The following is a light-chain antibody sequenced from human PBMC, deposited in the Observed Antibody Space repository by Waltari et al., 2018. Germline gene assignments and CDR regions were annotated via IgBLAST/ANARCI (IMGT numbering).Light chain of an antibody. CDR2: KTS. Sequence: DIQMTQSPSTLSASVGDRATLSCRASQSVNGWLAWYQQIPGKAPKVLIYKTSRLQGGVPSRFSGSGSGTEFTLTISCLQPDDFATYYCQQYYTFPKTFGQGTKV. CDR3: QQYYTFPKT. CDR1: QSVNGW. V-gene: IGKV1-5*03. J-gene: IGKJ1*01.